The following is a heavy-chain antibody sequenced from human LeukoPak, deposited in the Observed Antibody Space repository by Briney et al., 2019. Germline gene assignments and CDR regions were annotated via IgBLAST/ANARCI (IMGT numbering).Heavy chain of an antibody. J-gene: IGHJ4*02. CDR1: GGSFSGYY. V-gene: IGHV4-34*01. CDR3: ASRDGDGYNDY. Sequence: SDTLSLTCAVYGGSFSGYYWSWIRQPPGKGLEWIGEINHSGSTNYNPSLKSRVTISVDTSKNQFSLKLSSVTAADTAVYYCASRDGDGYNDYWGQGTLVTVSS. CDR2: INHSGST. D-gene: IGHD5-24*01.